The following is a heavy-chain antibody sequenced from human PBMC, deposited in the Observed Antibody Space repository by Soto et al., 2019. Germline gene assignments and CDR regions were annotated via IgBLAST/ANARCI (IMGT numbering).Heavy chain of an antibody. D-gene: IGHD3-3*01. J-gene: IGHJ2*01. CDR1: GFTFSDFY. CDR3: ARVQYFEWHFDL. CDR2: ISDSSRTI. Sequence: GGSLRLSCGASGFTFSDFYMTWIRQAPGKGLEWVSYISDSSRTIYYADSVKGRFTISRDNAKNSLYLQMNSLRAEDTAVYYCARVQYFEWHFDLWGRGTLVTVSS. V-gene: IGHV3-11*01.